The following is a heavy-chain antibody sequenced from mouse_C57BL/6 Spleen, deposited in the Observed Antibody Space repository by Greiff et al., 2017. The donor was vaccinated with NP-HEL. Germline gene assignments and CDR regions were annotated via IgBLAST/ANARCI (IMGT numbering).Heavy chain of an antibody. CDR3: AREGYYGSSWFAY. CDR1: GYTFTSYW. Sequence: VQLQQPGAELVRPGSSVKLSCKASGYTFTSYWMDWVKQRPGQGLEWIGNIYPSDSETNYNQKFKDKATLTVDKSSSTAYMQLSSLTSEDSAVYDCAREGYYGSSWFAYWGQGTLVTVSA. V-gene: IGHV1-61*01. CDR2: IYPSDSET. D-gene: IGHD1-1*01. J-gene: IGHJ3*01.